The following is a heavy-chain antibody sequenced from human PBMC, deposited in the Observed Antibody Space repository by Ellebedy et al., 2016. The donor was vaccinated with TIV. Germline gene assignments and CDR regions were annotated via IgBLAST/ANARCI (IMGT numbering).Heavy chain of an antibody. CDR2: INPNSGGT. CDR3: ARDEDYGSGSYYNGGWFNP. CDR1: GYTFTGYY. D-gene: IGHD3-10*01. V-gene: IGHV1-2*04. J-gene: IGHJ5*02. Sequence: ASVKVSXXASGYTFTGYYMHWVRQAPGQGLEWMGWINPNSGGTNYAQKFQGWVTMTRDTSISTAYMELRRLRSDDTAVYYCARDEDYGSGSYYNGGWFNPWGQGTLVTVSS.